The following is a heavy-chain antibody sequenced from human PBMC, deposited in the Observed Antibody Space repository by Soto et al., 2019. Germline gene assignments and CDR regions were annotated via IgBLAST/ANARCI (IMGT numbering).Heavy chain of an antibody. CDR1: GYSFTSYW. J-gene: IGHJ6*02. CDR3: ARHSEKAYYDFWSGYYDYYYYGMDV. D-gene: IGHD3-3*01. Sequence: GESLKISCKGSGYSFTSYWIGWVRQMPGKGLEWMGIIYPGDSDTRYSPSFQGQVTISADKSISTAYLQWSSLKASDTAMYYCARHSEKAYYDFWSGYYDYYYYGMDVWGQGTTVTVSS. V-gene: IGHV5-51*01. CDR2: IYPGDSDT.